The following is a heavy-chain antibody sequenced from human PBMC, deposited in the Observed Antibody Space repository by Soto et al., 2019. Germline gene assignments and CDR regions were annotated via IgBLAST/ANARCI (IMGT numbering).Heavy chain of an antibody. CDR3: ERDKRIDYVDAFDN. Sequence: PGGSLRLSCAASGFTFSSYWMSWVRQAPGKGLEWVANIKQDGSEKYYVDSVKGRFTISSDTAKNPLYLPMNRLRAEDTAMYYCERDKRIDYVDAFDNWGQGTMVTVSS. D-gene: IGHD4-17*01. CDR1: GFTFSSYW. CDR2: IKQDGSEK. V-gene: IGHV3-7*01. J-gene: IGHJ3*02.